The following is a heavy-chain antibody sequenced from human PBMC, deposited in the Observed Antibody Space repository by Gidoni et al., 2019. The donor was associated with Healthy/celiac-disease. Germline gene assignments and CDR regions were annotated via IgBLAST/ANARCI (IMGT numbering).Heavy chain of an antibody. CDR3: ARQGSSDWQNWFDP. V-gene: IGHV4-59*01. CDR1: GGSINSYY. Sequence: QVHLQESGPGLVKPSETLSLTCTVSGGSINSYYWSWIRQPPGKGLEWIGYIYYSGRTNYNPSLKSRVTISVETSKSQFSMKVSSVTAADTAVYYCARQGSSDWQNWFDPWGQGTLVTVSS. CDR2: IYYSGRT. J-gene: IGHJ5*02. D-gene: IGHD6-19*01.